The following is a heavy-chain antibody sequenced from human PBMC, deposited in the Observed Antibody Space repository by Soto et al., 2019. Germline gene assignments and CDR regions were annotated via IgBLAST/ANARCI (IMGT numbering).Heavy chain of an antibody. CDR1: GFTFSNAW. CDR3: TTDRDLWFGELLWYY. CDR2: IKSKTDGGTT. D-gene: IGHD3-10*01. V-gene: IGHV3-15*01. Sequence: VRLSCAASGFTFSNAWMSWVRQAPGKGLEWVGRIKSKTDGGTTDYAAPVKGRFTISRDDSKNTLYLQMNSLKTEDTAVYYCTTDRDLWFGELLWYYWGQGTLVTVSS. J-gene: IGHJ4*02.